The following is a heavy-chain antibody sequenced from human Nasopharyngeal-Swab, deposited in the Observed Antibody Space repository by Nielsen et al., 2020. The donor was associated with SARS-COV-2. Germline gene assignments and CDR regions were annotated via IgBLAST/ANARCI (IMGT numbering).Heavy chain of an antibody. CDR2: INTKTGNP. V-gene: IGHV7-4-1*02. D-gene: IGHD2-15*01. CDR3: ARDGTHCSGGTCFDN. CDR1: GYSFTNYG. J-gene: IGHJ5*02. Sequence: ASVKVSCKASGYSFTNYGVNWVRQAPGQGLEWMGWINTKTGNPTYAQGFTGRFVFSLDTSVTTAYLQSSSLEAEDTAVYYCARDGTHCSGGTCFDNWGQGTLVTVSS.